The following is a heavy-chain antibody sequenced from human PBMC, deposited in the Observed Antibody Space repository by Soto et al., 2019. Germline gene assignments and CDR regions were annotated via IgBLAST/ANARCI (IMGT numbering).Heavy chain of an antibody. Sequence: GGSLRLSCAASGFTFSSYSMNWVRQAPGKGLEWVSYISSSSSTIYYADSVKGRFTISRDNAKNSLYLQMNSLRAEDTAVYYCARDSSDYGVPKGSYYYYYYMDVWGKGTTVTVSS. CDR3: ARDSSDYGVPKGSYYYYYYMDV. V-gene: IGHV3-48*01. J-gene: IGHJ6*03. D-gene: IGHD4-17*01. CDR2: ISSSSSTI. CDR1: GFTFSSYS.